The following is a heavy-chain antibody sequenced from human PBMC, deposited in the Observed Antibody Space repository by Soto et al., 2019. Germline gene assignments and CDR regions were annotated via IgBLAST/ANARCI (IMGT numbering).Heavy chain of an antibody. D-gene: IGHD3-22*01. Sequence: ASVKVSCKASGYTFTSYGISWVRQAPGQGLEWMGWISAYNGNTNYAQRFQGRVTMTTDTSTSTAYMELRSLRSDDTAVYYCARDSSGHRSGMDVWGQGTTLTVSS. V-gene: IGHV1-18*01. CDR2: ISAYNGNT. CDR1: GYTFTSYG. CDR3: ARDSSGHRSGMDV. J-gene: IGHJ6*02.